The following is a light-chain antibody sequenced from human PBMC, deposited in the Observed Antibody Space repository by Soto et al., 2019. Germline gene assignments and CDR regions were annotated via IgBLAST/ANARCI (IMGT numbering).Light chain of an antibody. CDR1: QSVSNRY. CDR3: QQYDSSWT. J-gene: IGKJ1*01. Sequence: EFVLTQSPGTLSLSTGERATLSCWASQSVSNRYLAWYQQKPGQAPRLLIYGASRRATGIPDRFSGSGSGTDFTLTISRLEPEDFAVYYCQQYDSSWTFGQGTKVDIK. CDR2: GAS. V-gene: IGKV3-20*01.